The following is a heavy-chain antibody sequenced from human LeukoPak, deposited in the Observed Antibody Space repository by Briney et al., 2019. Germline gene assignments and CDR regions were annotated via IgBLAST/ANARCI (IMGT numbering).Heavy chain of an antibody. CDR2: IRYDGSNK. Sequence: GGSLRLSCAASGFTFSSYGMHWVRQAPGKGLKWVAFIRYDGSNKYYADSVKGRFTISRDNSKNTLYLQMNSLRAEDTAVYYCAKQGSGSYRLDYWGQGTLVTVSS. CDR1: GFTFSSYG. CDR3: AKQGSGSYRLDY. D-gene: IGHD1-26*01. V-gene: IGHV3-30*02. J-gene: IGHJ4*02.